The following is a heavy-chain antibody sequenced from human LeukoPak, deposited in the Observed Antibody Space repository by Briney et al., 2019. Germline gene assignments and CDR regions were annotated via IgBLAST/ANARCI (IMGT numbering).Heavy chain of an antibody. CDR1: GDSVSSNSAA. V-gene: IGHV6-1*01. J-gene: IGHJ5*02. D-gene: IGHD2-15*01. Sequence: SQTLSLTCAISGDSVSSNSAAWNWIRQSPSRGLEWLGRTYYRSKWYNDYAVSVKSRITINPDTSKNQFSLKLSSVTAADTAVYYCARGEGYCSGGSCYNWFDPWGQGTLVTVSS. CDR2: TYYRSKWYN. CDR3: ARGEGYCSGGSCYNWFDP.